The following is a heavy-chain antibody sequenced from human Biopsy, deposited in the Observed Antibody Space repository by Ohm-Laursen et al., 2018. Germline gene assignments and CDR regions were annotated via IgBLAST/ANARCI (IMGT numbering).Heavy chain of an antibody. V-gene: IGHV4-59*01. CDR2: IHHAQSA. CDR3: ASGGQCPRSHLNWFDP. J-gene: IGHJ5*02. Sequence: GTLSLTCTVSGGSISSYYWMWIRQPPGKGLEWIGYIHHAQSATYSPSLKSRVTISVDTSKNQFSLKMTSVTAADTAVYYCASGGQCPRSHLNWFDPWGQGTLVTVSS. D-gene: IGHD5/OR15-5a*01. CDR1: GGSISSYY.